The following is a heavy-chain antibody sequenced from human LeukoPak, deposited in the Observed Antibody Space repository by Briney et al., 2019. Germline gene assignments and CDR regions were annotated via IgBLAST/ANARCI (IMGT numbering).Heavy chain of an antibody. CDR3: AREGRWELPHYYYYGMDV. D-gene: IGHD1-26*01. Sequence: ASVKVSCKASGYTFTSYAMHWVRQAPGQRLEWMGWNNAGNGNTKYSQKFQGRVTITRDTSASTAYMELSSLRSEDTAVYYCAREGRWELPHYYYYGMDVWGQGTTVTVSS. V-gene: IGHV1-3*01. J-gene: IGHJ6*02. CDR2: NNAGNGNT. CDR1: GYTFTSYA.